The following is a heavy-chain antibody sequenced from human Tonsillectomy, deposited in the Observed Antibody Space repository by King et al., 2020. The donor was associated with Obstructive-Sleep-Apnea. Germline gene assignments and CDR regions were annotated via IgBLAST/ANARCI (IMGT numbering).Heavy chain of an antibody. CDR3: ARVGLRLGEPPDY. D-gene: IGHD3-16*01. Sequence: QLQESGPGLVKPSQTLSLTCTVSGCSISSGGYYWSWIRQHPGQGLEWIGYIYYIGSTYYNPSLKSRGPISVDTSKNQFSLKLSSVTAADTAVYYCARVGLRLGEPPDYWGQGTLVTVSS. V-gene: IGHV4-31*03. J-gene: IGHJ4*02. CDR1: GCSISSGGYY. CDR2: IYYIGST.